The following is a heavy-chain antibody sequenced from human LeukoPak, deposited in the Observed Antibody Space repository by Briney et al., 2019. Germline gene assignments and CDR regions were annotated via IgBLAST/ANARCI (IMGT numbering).Heavy chain of an antibody. CDR1: GFTFSNYA. Sequence: PGGSLRLSCAASGFTFSNYAMNWVRQAPGKGLEWVSAFTGSGGSTYYADSVKGRFTISRDNSKNTLYLQMNSLRAEDTAVYYCAREAQGFDYWGQGTLVTVSS. CDR2: FTGSGGST. V-gene: IGHV3-23*01. CDR3: AREAQGFDY. J-gene: IGHJ4*02.